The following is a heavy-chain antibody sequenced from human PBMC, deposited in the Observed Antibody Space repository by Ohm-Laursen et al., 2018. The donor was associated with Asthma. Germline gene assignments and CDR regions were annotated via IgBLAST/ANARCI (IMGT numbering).Heavy chain of an antibody. CDR1: GFTFDDYA. Sequence: SLRLSCSASGFTFDDYAMHWVRQAPGKGLEWVSGISWNSGSIGYADSVKGRFTISRDNAKNSLYLQMNSLRAEDTALYYCAKGYSGSYLRAFDIWGQGTMVTVSS. CDR3: AKGYSGSYLRAFDI. D-gene: IGHD1-26*01. CDR2: ISWNSGSI. V-gene: IGHV3-9*01. J-gene: IGHJ3*02.